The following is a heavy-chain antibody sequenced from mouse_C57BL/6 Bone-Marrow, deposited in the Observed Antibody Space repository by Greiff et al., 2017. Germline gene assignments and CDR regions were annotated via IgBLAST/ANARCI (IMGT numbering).Heavy chain of an antibody. J-gene: IGHJ3*01. CDR1: GFSLNTFDMR. Sequence: QVTLKESGPGILQPSQTLSLTCSFSGFSLNTFDMRVGWIRQPSGKGLEWLAHIWWDDDKYYNPALKSRLTISKDTSKNLVFLKFAKVDTADTATYYGARGYYGSSSWFAYWGQGTLVTVSA. CDR3: ARGYYGSSSWFAY. D-gene: IGHD1-1*01. V-gene: IGHV8-8*01. CDR2: IWWDDDK.